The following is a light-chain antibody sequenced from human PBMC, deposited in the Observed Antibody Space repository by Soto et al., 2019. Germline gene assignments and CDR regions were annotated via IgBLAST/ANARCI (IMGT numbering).Light chain of an antibody. CDR1: QSVRSSY. J-gene: IGKJ4*01. CDR2: GAS. V-gene: IGKV3-20*01. CDR3: QHYDSPLT. Sequence: EIVLTQSPGTLSLSPGGRATLSCRASQSVRSSYLAWYQQRPGQAPRLLIFGASFRATGIPDRFSGSGPGTDFTLTISRLEPEDFAVYYCQHYDSPLTFGGGTKV.